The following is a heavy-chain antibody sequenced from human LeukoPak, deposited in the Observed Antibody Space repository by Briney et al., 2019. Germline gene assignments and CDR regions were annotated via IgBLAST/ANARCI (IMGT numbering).Heavy chain of an antibody. V-gene: IGHV3-74*01. D-gene: IGHD3-22*01. CDR2: VNSDGGST. J-gene: IGHJ4*02. CDR1: GFTFSSYW. CDR3: ARGENYDSSGYGKLDY. Sequence: AGGSLRLSCVAPGFTFSSYWMHWLRQAPVKGLVWVSRVNSDGGSTSYADSVKGRFTISRDNAKNTLYLQMNSLRAEDTAVYYCARGENYDSSGYGKLDYWGQGTLVTVSS.